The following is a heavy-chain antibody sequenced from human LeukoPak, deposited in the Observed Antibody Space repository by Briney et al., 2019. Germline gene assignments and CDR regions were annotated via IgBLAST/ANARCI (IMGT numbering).Heavy chain of an antibody. CDR2: IYYSGST. D-gene: IGHD4-17*01. Sequence: SSETLSLTCAVYGGSFSGYYWSWIRQPPGKGLEWIGYIYYSGSTNYNPSLKSRVTISVDTSKNQFSLKLSSVTAADTAVYYCARDQGDYYHNYYYYGMDVWGQGTTVTVSS. J-gene: IGHJ6*02. CDR1: GGSFSGYY. CDR3: ARDQGDYYHNYYYYGMDV. V-gene: IGHV4-59*01.